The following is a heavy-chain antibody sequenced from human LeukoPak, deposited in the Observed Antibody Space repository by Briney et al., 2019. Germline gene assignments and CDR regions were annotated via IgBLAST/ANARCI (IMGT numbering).Heavy chain of an antibody. CDR2: ISAYNGNT. CDR3: ARDYGDEGIFDY. J-gene: IGHJ4*02. Sequence: ASVKVSCKASGYTFTTHGISWVRQAPGQGLEWMGWISAYNGNTNYAQKLQGRVTMTTDTSTSTAYMELRSLRSDDTAVYYCARDYGDEGIFDYWGQGTLVTVSS. V-gene: IGHV1-18*01. CDR1: GYTFTTHG. D-gene: IGHD4-17*01.